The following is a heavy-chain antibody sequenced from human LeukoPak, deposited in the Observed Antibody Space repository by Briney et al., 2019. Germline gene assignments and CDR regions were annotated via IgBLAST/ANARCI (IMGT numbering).Heavy chain of an antibody. Sequence: PSETLSLTCTVSGGSISSGSYYWSWIRQPAGKGLEWIGRIYTSGSTNYNPSLKSRVTISVDTSKNRFSLKLSSVTAADTAVYYCARQGQWLANDYWGQGTLVTVSS. CDR3: ARQGQWLANDY. D-gene: IGHD6-19*01. J-gene: IGHJ4*02. CDR1: GGSISSGSYY. CDR2: IYTSGST. V-gene: IGHV4-61*02.